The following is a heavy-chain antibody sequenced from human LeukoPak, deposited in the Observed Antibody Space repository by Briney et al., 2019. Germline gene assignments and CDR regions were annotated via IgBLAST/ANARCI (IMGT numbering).Heavy chain of an antibody. Sequence: SETLSLTCTVSGDSISSSSYYWGWIRQPPGKELEWIGSIYYSGSTYYNPSLNSRVTISVDTSKNQFSLKLSSVTAADTAVYYCARYVASCSSTSCGSWYFDYWGQGTLVTVSS. D-gene: IGHD2-2*01. CDR3: ARYVASCSSTSCGSWYFDY. V-gene: IGHV4-39*07. CDR1: GDSISSSSYY. J-gene: IGHJ4*02. CDR2: IYYSGST.